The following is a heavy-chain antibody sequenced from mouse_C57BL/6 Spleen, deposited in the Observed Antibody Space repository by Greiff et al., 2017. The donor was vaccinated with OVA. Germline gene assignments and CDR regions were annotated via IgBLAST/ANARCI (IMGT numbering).Heavy chain of an antibody. CDR1: GYAFSSYW. CDR3: AREGDSSGPLAMDY. D-gene: IGHD3-2*02. V-gene: IGHV1-80*01. CDR2: IYPGDGDT. Sequence: QVQLKESGAELVKPGASVKISCKASGYAFSSYWMNWVKQRPGKGLEWIGQIYPGDGDTNYNGKFKGKATLTADKSSSTAYMQLSSLTSEDSAVYFCAREGDSSGPLAMDYWGQGTSVTVSS. J-gene: IGHJ4*01.